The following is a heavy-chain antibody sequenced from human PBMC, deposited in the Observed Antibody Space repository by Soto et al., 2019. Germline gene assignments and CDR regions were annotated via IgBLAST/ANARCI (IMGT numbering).Heavy chain of an antibody. Sequence: ALVRLAWRGSGYNFSSWGLTWGRQAPGHGLEWMGWISAYNGNTNYAQKLQGRVTMTTDTSTSTAYMELSSLRSDDTAVYYCARDRGSYALDYWGQGTLVTVSS. V-gene: IGHV1-18*01. CDR3: ARDRGSYALDY. CDR2: ISAYNGNT. D-gene: IGHD1-26*01. J-gene: IGHJ4*02. CDR1: GYNFSSWG.